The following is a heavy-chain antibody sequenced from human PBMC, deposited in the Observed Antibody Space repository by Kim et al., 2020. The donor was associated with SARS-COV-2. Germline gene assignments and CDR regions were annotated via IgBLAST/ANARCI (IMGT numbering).Heavy chain of an antibody. J-gene: IGHJ2*01. V-gene: IGHV3-20*03. CDR3: ARVDAGGYFDH. Sequence: SLKGRSTTAGDTAKNSLYLKMSSLSAEDTAVYYCARVDAGGYFDHWGRGTLVTVSS.